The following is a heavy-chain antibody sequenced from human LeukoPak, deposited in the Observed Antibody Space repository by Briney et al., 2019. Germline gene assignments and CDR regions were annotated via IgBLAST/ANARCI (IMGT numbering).Heavy chain of an antibody. CDR1: GGSISSYY. Sequence: SETLSLTCTVSGGSISSYYWSWIRQSPGKGLEWIGYIYYSGSTNYNPSLKSRVTISVDTSKNQFSLKLSSVTAADTAVYYCAREGDSLFDYWGQGTLVTVSS. D-gene: IGHD1-26*01. CDR2: IYYSGST. J-gene: IGHJ4*02. V-gene: IGHV4-59*01. CDR3: AREGDSLFDY.